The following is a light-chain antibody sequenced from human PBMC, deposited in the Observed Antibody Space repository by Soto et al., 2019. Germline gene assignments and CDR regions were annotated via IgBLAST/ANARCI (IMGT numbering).Light chain of an antibody. Sequence: EVVLTQSPGTLSLSPGERATLSCRAFQSVSSTYLAWYQVRPGQAPRLLIYGASIRATGIPDRFSGSGSGTDFTLTISRLEPEDFAVYYCQQYDDTPSWTFGQGTKVEIK. J-gene: IGKJ1*01. CDR2: GAS. CDR3: QQYDDTPSWT. CDR1: QSVSSTY. V-gene: IGKV3-20*01.